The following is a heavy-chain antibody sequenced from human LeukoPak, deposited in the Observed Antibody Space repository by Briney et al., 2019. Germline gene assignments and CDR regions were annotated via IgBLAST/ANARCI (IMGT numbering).Heavy chain of an antibody. CDR2: IYYSGST. CDR3: ARHERRYAFDI. Sequence: SETLSLTCTVSGGSISSSSYYWGWIRQPPGKGLEWIGSIYYSGSTYYNPSLKSRVTISVDTSKNQFSLKLSSVTAADTAVYYCARHERRYAFDIWGQGTMVTVSS. J-gene: IGHJ3*02. CDR1: GGSISSSSYY. V-gene: IGHV4-39*01.